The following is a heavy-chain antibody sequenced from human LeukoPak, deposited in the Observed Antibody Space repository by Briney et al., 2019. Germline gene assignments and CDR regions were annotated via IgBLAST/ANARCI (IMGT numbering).Heavy chain of an antibody. CDR1: GFTFDDYA. V-gene: IGHV3-9*01. J-gene: IGHJ4*02. D-gene: IGHD6-19*01. CDR3: AKAWYSSGWYLDY. Sequence: TGGSLRLSCAASGFTFDDYAMHWVRQAPGKGLEWVSGISWNSGSIGYADSVKGRFTISRDNAKNSLYLQMNSLRAEDTALYYCAKAWYSSGWYLDYWGQGTLVTVSS. CDR2: ISWNSGSI.